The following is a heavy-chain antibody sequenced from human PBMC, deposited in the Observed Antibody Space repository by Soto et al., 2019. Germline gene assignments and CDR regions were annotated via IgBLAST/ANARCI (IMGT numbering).Heavy chain of an antibody. D-gene: IGHD1-20*01. J-gene: IGHJ5*02. CDR2: IYYSGST. CDR3: ARTEYNWNDGINWFDP. CDR1: GGSISSYY. Sequence: PSETLSLTCTVSGGSISSYYWSWIRQPPGKGLEWIGYIYYSGSTNYNPSLKSRVTISVDTSKNQFSLKLSSVTAADTAVYYCARTEYNWNDGINWFDPWGQGTLVTVSS. V-gene: IGHV4-59*01.